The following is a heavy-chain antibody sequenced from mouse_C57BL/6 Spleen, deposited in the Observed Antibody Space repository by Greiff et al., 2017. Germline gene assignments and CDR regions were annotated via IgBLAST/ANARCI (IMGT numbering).Heavy chain of an antibody. CDR3: APLIDY. J-gene: IGHJ2*01. CDR1: GYTFTDYY. CDR2: INPYNGGT. V-gene: IGHV1-19*01. Sequence: EVKLEESGPVLVKPGASVKMSCKASGYTFTDYYMNWVKQSHGKSLEWIGVINPYNGGTSYNQKFKGKATLTVDKSSSTAYMELNSLTSEDSAVYYCAPLIDYWGQGTTLTVSS.